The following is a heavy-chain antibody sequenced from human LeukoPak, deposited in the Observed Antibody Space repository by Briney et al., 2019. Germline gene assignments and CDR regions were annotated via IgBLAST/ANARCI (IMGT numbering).Heavy chain of an antibody. J-gene: IGHJ6*03. CDR1: GGTFSSYA. V-gene: IGHV1-69*13. CDR2: IIPIFGTA. CDR3: ARDGRTTVSPRGYYYYYYYMDV. D-gene: IGHD4-11*01. Sequence: GASVKVSCKASGGTFSSYAISWVRQAPGQGLEWMGGIIPIFGTANYAQKFQGRVTITADESTSTAYMELSSLRSEDTAVYYCARDGRTTVSPRGYYYYYYYMDVSGKGTTVTASS.